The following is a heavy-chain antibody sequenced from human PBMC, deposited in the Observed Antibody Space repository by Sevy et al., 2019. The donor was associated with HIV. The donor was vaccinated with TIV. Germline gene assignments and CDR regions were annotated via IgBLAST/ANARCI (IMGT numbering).Heavy chain of an antibody. Sequence: GGSLRLSCAAXGFTFNFFSMHWVRQAPGKGLEWVATISFDGSNEHYADSVKGRFTISRDNSKNSLFLQMNSLRADDSAXYYCXLERLSSAXXEYFHXXARAPWSPSPQ. CDR2: ISFDGSNE. D-gene: IGHD1-1*01. J-gene: IGHJ1*01. CDR1: GFTFNFFS. CDR3: XLERLSSAXXEYFH. V-gene: IGHV3-30-3*01.